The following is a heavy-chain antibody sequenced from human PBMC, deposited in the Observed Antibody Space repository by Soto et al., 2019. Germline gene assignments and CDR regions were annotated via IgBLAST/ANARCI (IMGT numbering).Heavy chain of an antibody. Sequence: SETLSLTCTVSGGSISSGGYYWSWIRQHPGKGLEWIGYIYYSGSTYYNPSLKSRVTISVDTSKNQFSLKLSSVTAADTAVYYCARDFFGAGGWFDPWGQGTLVTVSS. CDR1: GGSISSGGYY. D-gene: IGHD3-16*01. V-gene: IGHV4-31*03. CDR2: IYYSGST. CDR3: ARDFFGAGGWFDP. J-gene: IGHJ5*02.